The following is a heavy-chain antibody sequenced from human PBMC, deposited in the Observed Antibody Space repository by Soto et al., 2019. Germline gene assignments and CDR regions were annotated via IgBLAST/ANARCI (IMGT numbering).Heavy chain of an antibody. CDR3: ARDPDYYGSGSGSY. CDR2: INAGNGNT. Sequence: ASVKVSCKASGYTFTSYAMHWVRQAPGQRLEWMGWINAGNGNTKYSQKFQGRVTITRDTSASTAYMELSSLRSEDTAVYYRARDPDYYGSGSGSYWGQGTLVTVSS. CDR1: GYTFTSYA. V-gene: IGHV1-3*01. D-gene: IGHD3-10*01. J-gene: IGHJ4*02.